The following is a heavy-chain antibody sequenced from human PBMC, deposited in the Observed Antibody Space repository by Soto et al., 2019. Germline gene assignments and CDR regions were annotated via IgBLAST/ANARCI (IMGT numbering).Heavy chain of an antibody. Sequence: PGGSLRLSCAVSGFTFSDYYMTWIRQAPGKGLEWVSYISSSTSHTNYADSVKGRFTISRDNAKNSLFLQMNSLRAEDTAVYYCAKVSSSWYAGFFDLWGQGTLVTVSS. CDR1: GFTFSDYY. CDR3: AKVSSSWYAGFFDL. J-gene: IGHJ4*02. CDR2: ISSSTSHT. D-gene: IGHD6-13*01. V-gene: IGHV3-11*05.